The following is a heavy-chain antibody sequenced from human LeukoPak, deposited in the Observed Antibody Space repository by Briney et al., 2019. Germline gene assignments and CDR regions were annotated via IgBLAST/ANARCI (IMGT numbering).Heavy chain of an antibody. V-gene: IGHV3-30*18. CDR2: ISNVGNYK. CDR3: AKEVRAYAGFDY. Sequence: GRSLRLSCAASGFTSSSYGMHWVRQAPGKGLEWVAVISNVGNYKYYTDSVKGRFTISRDNSENTVYLQMNSLRAEDTAVYYCAKEVRAYAGFDYWGQGTLVTVSS. CDR1: GFTSSSYG. J-gene: IGHJ4*02. D-gene: IGHD2-2*01.